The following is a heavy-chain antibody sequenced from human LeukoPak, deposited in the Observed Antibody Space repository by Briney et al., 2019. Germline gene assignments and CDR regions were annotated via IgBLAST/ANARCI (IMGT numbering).Heavy chain of an antibody. V-gene: IGHV3-11*01. Sequence: PGGSLSLSCAASGFTFRDYYMTWLRQAPGKGLEWLSYSSNSGSTVFYADSIKGRFTVSRVNAKRSLYLLIESLRDDDTAVYPCAIGTINKDYYFGMDVWGQGTTVTVSS. CDR1: GFTFRDYY. CDR2: SSNSGSTV. D-gene: IGHD2-8*01. CDR3: AIGTINKDYYFGMDV. J-gene: IGHJ6*02.